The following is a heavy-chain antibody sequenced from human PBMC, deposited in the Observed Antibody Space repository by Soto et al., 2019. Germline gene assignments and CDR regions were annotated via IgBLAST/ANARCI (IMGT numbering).Heavy chain of an antibody. CDR1: GFTFSSYA. CDR3: ARDSDSGTFDY. J-gene: IGHJ4*02. V-gene: IGHV3-23*01. Sequence: PGGSLRLSCAASGFTFSSYAMSWVRQAPGKGLEWVSAISTSGGSTYYADSVKGRFTISRDNSKNTLYLQMDSLRAEDTAVYYCARDSDSGTFDYWGQGTLVTVSS. D-gene: IGHD1-1*01. CDR2: ISTSGGST.